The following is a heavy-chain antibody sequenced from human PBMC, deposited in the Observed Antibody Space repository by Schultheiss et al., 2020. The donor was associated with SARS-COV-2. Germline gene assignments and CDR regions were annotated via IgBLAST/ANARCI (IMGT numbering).Heavy chain of an antibody. CDR2: IVVGSGNT. Sequence: SVKVSCKASGFTFTSSAMQWVRQARGQRLEWIGWIVVGSGNTNYAQKFQERVTITRDMSTSTAYMELSSLRSEDTAVYYCARDPWGYDSSGPTGYFDYWGQGTLVTVSS. J-gene: IGHJ4*02. V-gene: IGHV1-58*02. CDR3: ARDPWGYDSSGPTGYFDY. D-gene: IGHD3-22*01. CDR1: GFTFTSSA.